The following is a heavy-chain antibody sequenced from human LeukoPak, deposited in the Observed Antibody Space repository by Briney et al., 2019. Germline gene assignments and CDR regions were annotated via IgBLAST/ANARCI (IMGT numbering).Heavy chain of an antibody. CDR2: MNPNSGKT. Sequence: ASVKVSCKASGYTFTSYDINWVRQATGQGLEWMGWMNPNSGKTGYAQKFQGRVTMTRNTSISTAYMELSSLRSEDTAVYYCARHVYYYGSGSYYNVPNWFDPWGQGTLVTVSS. D-gene: IGHD3-10*01. CDR1: GYTFTSYD. V-gene: IGHV1-8*01. CDR3: ARHVYYYGSGSYYNVPNWFDP. J-gene: IGHJ5*02.